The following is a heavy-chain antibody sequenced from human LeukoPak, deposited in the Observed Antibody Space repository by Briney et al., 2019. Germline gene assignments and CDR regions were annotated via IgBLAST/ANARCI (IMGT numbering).Heavy chain of an antibody. V-gene: IGHV6-1*01. CDR2: TYYRSKWHN. CDR3: ARGQGEYSSSPRAFWPH. Sequence: SQTLSLTCAISGDSVSSNSATWNWIRQSPSRGLEWLGRTYYRSKWHNNYAVSVKSRITINPDTSKNQFSLQLNSVTAADTAVYYCARGQGEYSSSPRAFWPHWGQGTLVTVSS. CDR1: GDSVSSNSAT. J-gene: IGHJ4*02. D-gene: IGHD6-6*01.